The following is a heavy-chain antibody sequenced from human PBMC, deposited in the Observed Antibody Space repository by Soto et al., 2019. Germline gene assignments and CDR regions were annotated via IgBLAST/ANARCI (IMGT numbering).Heavy chain of an antibody. Sequence: HPVGSLRLSCAASGFTFSSYEMNWVRQAPGKGLEWVSYISSSGSTIYYADSVKGRFTISRDNAKNSLYLQMNSLRAEDTAVYYCARYSSGWYYYYYYGMDVWGQGTTVTVSS. CDR2: ISSSGSTI. D-gene: IGHD6-19*01. J-gene: IGHJ6*02. CDR3: ARYSSGWYYYYYYGMDV. CDR1: GFTFSSYE. V-gene: IGHV3-48*03.